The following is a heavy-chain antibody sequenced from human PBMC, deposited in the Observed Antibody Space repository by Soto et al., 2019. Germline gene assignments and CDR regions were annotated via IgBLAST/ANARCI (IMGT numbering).Heavy chain of an antibody. CDR2: INAGNGNT. V-gene: IGHV1-3*01. D-gene: IGHD3-10*02. Sequence: QVQLVQSGAEVKKPGASVKVSCKASGYTFTSYAMHWVRQAPGQRLEWMGWINAGNGNTKYSQKFQGRVTITRDTSASTAYMELSSLRSEDTAVYYCARERRITMSRGLFDPWGQGTLVTVSS. CDR1: GYTFTSYA. J-gene: IGHJ5*02. CDR3: ARERRITMSRGLFDP.